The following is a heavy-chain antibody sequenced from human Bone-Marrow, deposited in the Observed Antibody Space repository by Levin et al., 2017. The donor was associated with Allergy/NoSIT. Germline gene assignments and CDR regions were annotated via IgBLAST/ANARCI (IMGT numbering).Heavy chain of an antibody. CDR1: GFPFSTYG. CDR3: ARAAGAAGRGGMDV. J-gene: IGHJ6*02. D-gene: IGHD6-13*01. CDR2: ISTRSTYI. Sequence: GGSLRLSCATSGFPFSTYGMAWVRQAPGEGLEWLASISTRSTYIHYVDSVKGRFTISRDNANNSLSLQMNRLRREDTAVYYCARAAGAAGRGGMDVWGQGTTVTVSS. V-gene: IGHV3-21*01.